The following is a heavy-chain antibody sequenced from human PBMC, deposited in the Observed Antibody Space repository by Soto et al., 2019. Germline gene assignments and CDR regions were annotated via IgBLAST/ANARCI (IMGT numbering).Heavy chain of an antibody. CDR3: ARGYYGDYVYDY. J-gene: IGHJ4*02. CDR1: GYSCTSYY. Sequence: AASLTVSCKTSGYSCTSYYMHLVRKAPGQGLEWMGIINPSGGSTSYAQKFQGRVTMTRDTSTSTVYMELSSLSSEDTAVYYCARGYYGDYVYDYWGQGTLVTVSS. V-gene: IGHV1-46*03. CDR2: INPSGGST. D-gene: IGHD4-17*01.